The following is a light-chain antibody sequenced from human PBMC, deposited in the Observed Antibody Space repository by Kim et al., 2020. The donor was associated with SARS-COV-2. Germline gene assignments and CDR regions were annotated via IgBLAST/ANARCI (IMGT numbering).Light chain of an antibody. CDR1: SGSIASNY. V-gene: IGLV6-57*03. CDR3: QSYDSSMRV. CDR2: EDN. Sequence: GKTLTISCTRSSGSIASNYVQWYQQRPGSAPTTVIYEDNQRPSGVPDRFSGSIDSSSNSASLTISGLKTEDEADYYCQSYDSSMRVFGGGTKLTVL. J-gene: IGLJ3*02.